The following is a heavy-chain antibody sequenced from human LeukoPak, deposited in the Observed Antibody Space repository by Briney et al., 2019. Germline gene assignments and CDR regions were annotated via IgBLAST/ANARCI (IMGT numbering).Heavy chain of an antibody. CDR2: INPSGGST. D-gene: IGHD1-1*01. CDR3: AREHEDGWNDHLINY. V-gene: IGHV1-46*01. J-gene: IGHJ4*02. CDR1: GYTFTSYY. Sequence: ASVKVSCKASGYTFTSYYMHWVRQAPGQGREWMGIINPSGGSTSYAQKFQGRVTMTRDTSTSTVYMELSSLRSEDTAVYYCAREHEDGWNDHLINYWGQGTLVTVSS.